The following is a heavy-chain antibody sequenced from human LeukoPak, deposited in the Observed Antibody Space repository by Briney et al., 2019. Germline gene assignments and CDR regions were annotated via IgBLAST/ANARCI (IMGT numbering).Heavy chain of an antibody. CDR2: ISYDGNYE. CDR1: GFTFSSYA. CDR3: TKDSSIAAADYYFDY. Sequence: GGSLRLSCAASGFTFSSYAMHWVRQAPGKGLEWVAVISYDGNYEYYADSVRGRFTISRDNSKNTLYLQMNSLRTEDTAVYYCTKDSSIAAADYYFDYWGQGTLVTVSS. D-gene: IGHD6-13*01. V-gene: IGHV3-30*18. J-gene: IGHJ4*02.